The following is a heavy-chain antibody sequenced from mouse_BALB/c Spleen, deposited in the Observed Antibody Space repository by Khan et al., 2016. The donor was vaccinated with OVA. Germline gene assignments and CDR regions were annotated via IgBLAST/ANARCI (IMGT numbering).Heavy chain of an antibody. CDR3: AREDYGSSSFDY. J-gene: IGHJ2*01. CDR1: GFSLTDYG. CDR2: IWGGGST. D-gene: IGHD1-1*01. Sequence: VQFQESGPGLVAPSQSLSITCTVSGFSLTDYGVSWIRQPPGKGLEWLGAIWGGGSTYYSSVLKSRLSISKDNSKSQVFLQMNSLQIDDTAMYYFAREDYGSSSFDYWGQGTTLTVSS. V-gene: IGHV2-6-5*01.